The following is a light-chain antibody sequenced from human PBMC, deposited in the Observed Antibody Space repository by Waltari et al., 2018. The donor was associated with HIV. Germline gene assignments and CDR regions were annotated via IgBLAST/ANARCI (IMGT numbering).Light chain of an antibody. J-gene: IGLJ2*01. CDR2: DVT. CDR3: QVWDSGSEPPVV. CDR1: SSDVGGYNY. V-gene: IGLV2-11*01. Sequence: QSALTQPRSVSGSPGQSVTISCTGTSSDVGGYNYVSWYQQHPDKAPKFIIYDVTKRPSGVPDRFSGSKSGDTASLTISRVDAGDEADYYCQVWDSGSEPPVVFGGGTKLTVL.